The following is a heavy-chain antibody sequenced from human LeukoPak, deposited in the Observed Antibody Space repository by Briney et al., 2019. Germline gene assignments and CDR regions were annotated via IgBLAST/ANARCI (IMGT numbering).Heavy chain of an antibody. CDR3: ARDNDSSGYSSLFDY. D-gene: IGHD3-22*01. Sequence: PSETLSLTCTVSGGSISSYYWSWIRQPPGKGLEWIGYIYYSGSTYYNPSLKSRVTISVDTSKNQFSLKLSSVTAADTAVYYCARDNDSSGYSSLFDYWGQGTLVTVSS. J-gene: IGHJ4*02. CDR1: GGSISSYY. CDR2: IYYSGST. V-gene: IGHV4-59*06.